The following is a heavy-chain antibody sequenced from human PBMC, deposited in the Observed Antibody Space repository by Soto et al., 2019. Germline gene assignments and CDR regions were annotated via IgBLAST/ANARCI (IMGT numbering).Heavy chain of an antibody. D-gene: IGHD2-21*01. CDR1: GYTFTAYY. J-gene: IGHJ6*02. Sequence: QVQLVQSGAEVEKPGASVKVSCKASGYTFTAYYIHWVRQARGQGLEWLGWINPNSGGTYYSQKFQAWITLTRDTSISTAYMELTRLRSDDTAVYYCARANSIRPYYYNMDVWGQGTTVTVSS. CDR2: INPNSGGT. CDR3: ARANSIRPYYYNMDV. V-gene: IGHV1-2*04.